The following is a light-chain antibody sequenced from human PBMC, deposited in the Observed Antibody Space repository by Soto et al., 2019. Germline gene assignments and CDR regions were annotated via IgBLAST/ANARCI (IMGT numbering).Light chain of an antibody. CDR2: QVS. CDR1: QSLVYSDGNTY. Sequence: DIVLTQTPLSSPVTLGQPASISCRSSQSLVYSDGNTYLSWLQQRPGQPPRLLIYQVSNRFSGVPDRFSGSGAGTDFTLKIRRVEAEDVGVYYCLQFSHLPRTFGQGTKVEIK. J-gene: IGKJ1*01. CDR3: LQFSHLPRT. V-gene: IGKV2-24*01.